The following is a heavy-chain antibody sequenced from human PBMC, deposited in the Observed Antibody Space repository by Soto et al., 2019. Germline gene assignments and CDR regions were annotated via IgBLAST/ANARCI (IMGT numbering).Heavy chain of an antibody. D-gene: IGHD5-12*01. V-gene: IGHV1-2*02. J-gene: IGHJ4*02. CDR1: GPTFIPYL. Sequence: LQLGKFGAQVTKPGASVKVSCRIFGPTFIPYLIHWVRQAPGQGLEWMGWIDPKSGGTTYEQKFRGRVTMTRDTSINTAYMDLNRLTSDDTAMYYCARVSVDVPEWGQGTLITVSS. CDR2: IDPKSGGT. CDR3: ARVSVDVPE.